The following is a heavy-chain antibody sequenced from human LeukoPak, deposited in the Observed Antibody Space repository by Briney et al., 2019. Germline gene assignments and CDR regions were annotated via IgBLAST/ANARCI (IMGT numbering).Heavy chain of an antibody. Sequence: GGSLRLSCAASGFTFSGYWMSWVRQAPGKGLEWVSSISSSSSYIYYADSVKGRFTISRDNAKNSLYLQMNSLRAEDTAVYYCARAGDGYKYYFDYWGQGTLVTVSS. D-gene: IGHD5-24*01. J-gene: IGHJ4*02. CDR1: GFTFSGYW. CDR3: ARAGDGYKYYFDY. CDR2: ISSSSSYI. V-gene: IGHV3-21*01.